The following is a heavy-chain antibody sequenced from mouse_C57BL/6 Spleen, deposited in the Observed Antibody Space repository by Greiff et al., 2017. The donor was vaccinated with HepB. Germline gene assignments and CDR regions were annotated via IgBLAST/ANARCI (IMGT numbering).Heavy chain of an antibody. CDR3: ARDRWYYGSSRYFDV. CDR1: GFTFSDYY. D-gene: IGHD1-1*01. J-gene: IGHJ1*03. CDR2: INYDGSST. Sequence: DVQLQESEGGLVQPGSSMKLSCTASGFTFSDYYMAWVRQVPEKGLEWVANINYDGSSTYYLDSLKSRFIISRDNAKNILYLQMSSLKSEDTATYYCARDRWYYGSSRYFDVWGTGTTVTVSS. V-gene: IGHV5-16*01.